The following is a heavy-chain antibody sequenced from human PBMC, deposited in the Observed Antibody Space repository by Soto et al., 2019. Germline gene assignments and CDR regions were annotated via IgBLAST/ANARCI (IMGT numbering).Heavy chain of an antibody. CDR3: ASPYCSSTSCYGDYYYGMDV. CDR2: IDPSDSYT. CDR1: GYSFTSYW. J-gene: IGHJ6*02. D-gene: IGHD2-2*01. Sequence: PGESLKISCKGSGYSFTSYWISWVRQMPGKGLEWMGRIDPSDSYTNYSPSFQGHVTISADKSISTAYLQWSSLKASDTAMYYCASPYCSSTSCYGDYYYGMDVWGQGTTVTVSS. V-gene: IGHV5-10-1*01.